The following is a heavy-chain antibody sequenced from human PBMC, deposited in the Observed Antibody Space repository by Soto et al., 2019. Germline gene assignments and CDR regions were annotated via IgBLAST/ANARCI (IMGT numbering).Heavy chain of an antibody. CDR2: IYYSGDT. CDR3: AREGALLYGGNPDYYYTVGV. D-gene: IGHD4-17*01. Sequence: SKTLSFPSTVSGASIVGAADSWSCIPQSPGMGLEWSGYIYYSGDTNYNPSLKSRVIISVDTSKNQFSLKLSSVTAADTAVYYCAREGALLYGGNPDYYYTVGVWGQGTTVT. CDR1: GASIVGAADS. J-gene: IGHJ6*02. V-gene: IGHV4-30-4*01.